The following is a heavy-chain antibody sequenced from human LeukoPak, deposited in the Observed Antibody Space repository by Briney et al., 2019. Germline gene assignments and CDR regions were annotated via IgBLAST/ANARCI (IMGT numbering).Heavy chain of an antibody. CDR1: GGSVSSGSHY. V-gene: IGHV4-61*01. D-gene: IGHD3-10*01. CDR2: IYYSGST. CDR3: ARVKFSGSYYWFDP. J-gene: IGHJ5*02. Sequence: SETLSLTCTVSGGSVSSGSHYWSWIRQPPGKGLEWIGYIYYSGSTNYNPSLKSRVTISVDTSRNQFSLKLRSVTAADTAVYYCARVKFSGSYYWFDPWGQGTLVTVSS.